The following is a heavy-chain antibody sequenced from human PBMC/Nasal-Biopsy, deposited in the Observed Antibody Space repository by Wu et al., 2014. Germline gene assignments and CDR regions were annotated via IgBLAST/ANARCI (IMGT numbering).Heavy chain of an antibody. V-gene: IGHV4-31*03. D-gene: IGHD4-23*01. CDR3: ARPSETTVVTAWGAFDI. J-gene: IGHJ3*02. Sequence: TLSLTCTVSGGSISSGSYYWSWIRQPAGKGLEWIGYIYYSGSTYYNPSLKSRVTISVDTSKNQFSLRLSSVTATDTAVYYCARPSETTVVTAWGAFDIWGPNGTMV. CDR1: GGSISSGSYY. CDR2: IYYSGST.